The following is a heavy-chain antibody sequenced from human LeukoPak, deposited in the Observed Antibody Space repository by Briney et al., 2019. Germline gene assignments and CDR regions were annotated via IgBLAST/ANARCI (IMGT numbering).Heavy chain of an antibody. CDR2: NNAYNGNT. V-gene: IGHV1-18*01. CDR1: GYTLTSHR. Sequence: GSAKVSRKASGYTLTSHRISWVRQAPRQRHDWLGSNNAYNGNTNHAHMLHGTGTTTTHTTTSTSHLELRSLRSDDTAVYYCAREQLYCSGGSCYSVSDYWGQGTLVTVSS. CDR3: AREQLYCSGGSCYSVSDY. J-gene: IGHJ4*02. D-gene: IGHD2-15*01.